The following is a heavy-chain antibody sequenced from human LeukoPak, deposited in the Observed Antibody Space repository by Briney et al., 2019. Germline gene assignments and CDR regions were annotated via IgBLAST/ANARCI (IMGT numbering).Heavy chain of an antibody. CDR2: IYYSGST. CDR3: ARSYTMVRGVIADYFDY. CDR1: GGSISSYY. Sequence: PSETLSLTCTVSGGSISSYYWSWIRQPSGKGQEWIGYIYYSGSTNYNPSLKSRVTISVDTSKNQFSLKLSSVTAADTAVYYCARSYTMVRGVIADYFDYWGQGTLVTVSS. D-gene: IGHD3-10*01. J-gene: IGHJ4*02. V-gene: IGHV4-59*08.